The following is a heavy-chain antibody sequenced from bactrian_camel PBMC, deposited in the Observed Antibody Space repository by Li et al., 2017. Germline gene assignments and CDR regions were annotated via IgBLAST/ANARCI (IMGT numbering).Heavy chain of an antibody. CDR3: AADRALDDDCYVGSLYTDFAY. D-gene: IGHD3*01. Sequence: VQLVESGGGSVQAGGSLRLSCVASGATQDIGCMGWFRQVPGLEREGIGFIDSDGITTYADSLKARFTISRDNAKSTLYLQMNNLKPGDTAMYYCAADRALDDDCYVGSLYTDFAYWGQGTQVTVS. V-gene: IGHV3S63*01. CDR1: GATQDIGC. J-gene: IGHJ6*01. CDR2: FIDSDGIT.